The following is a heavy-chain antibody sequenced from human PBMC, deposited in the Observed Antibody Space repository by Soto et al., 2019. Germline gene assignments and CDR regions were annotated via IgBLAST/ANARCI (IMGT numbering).Heavy chain of an antibody. Sequence: LKISFKGSVYSFTNYWIAWVGQMPGKGLEYMGIIYPSDSTTRYSPSFQGQVTISADKSISTAYLQWNSLKASDTAMYYCARHGFYGDYSSNYFDPWGQGTLVTVSS. CDR2: IYPSDSTT. CDR3: ARHGFYGDYSSNYFDP. CDR1: VYSFTNYW. D-gene: IGHD4-17*01. J-gene: IGHJ5*02. V-gene: IGHV5-51*01.